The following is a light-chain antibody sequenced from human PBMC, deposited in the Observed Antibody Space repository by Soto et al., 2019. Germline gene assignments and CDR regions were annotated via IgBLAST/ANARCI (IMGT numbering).Light chain of an antibody. Sequence: EVVMTQSPATLSVSPGERVTLSCRARQSVSDNLAWYQQKPGQAPSLLIYGASTRATTIPGRFSGSGSGTEFTLTISSLQSEDFAVYYCQQSNNWPYTFGQGTKLDIK. V-gene: IGKV3-15*01. CDR2: GAS. J-gene: IGKJ2*01. CDR3: QQSNNWPYT. CDR1: QSVSDN.